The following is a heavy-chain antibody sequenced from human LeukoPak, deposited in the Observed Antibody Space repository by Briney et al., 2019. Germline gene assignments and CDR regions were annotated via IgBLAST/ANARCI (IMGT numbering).Heavy chain of an antibody. J-gene: IGHJ4*02. Sequence: GASVKVSCKASGYTFTNYGIHWVRQAPGQGLEWMGWISAYNGNTNYAQKLRGRVTMTTDTSTSTAYMELRSLRSDDTAVYYCARGGTSGWRTPNDDYWGQGTLVTVSS. CDR2: ISAYNGNT. V-gene: IGHV1-18*01. CDR1: GYTFTNYG. D-gene: IGHD6-19*01. CDR3: ARGGTSGWRTPNDDY.